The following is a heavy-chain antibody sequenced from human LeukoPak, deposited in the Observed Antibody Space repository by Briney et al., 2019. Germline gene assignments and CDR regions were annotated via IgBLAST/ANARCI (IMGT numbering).Heavy chain of an antibody. Sequence: SETLSLTCAVSGGSISRNHWWSWVRQPPGKGLEWIGEIYHSGSTNYNSSLKSRVTISVDNSKNQFSLRLTSVTVADTAVYYCARGWGLDPWGQGTLVTVSS. CDR2: IYHSGST. V-gene: IGHV4-4*02. CDR3: ARGWGLDP. J-gene: IGHJ5*02. CDR1: GGSISRNHW. D-gene: IGHD3-16*01.